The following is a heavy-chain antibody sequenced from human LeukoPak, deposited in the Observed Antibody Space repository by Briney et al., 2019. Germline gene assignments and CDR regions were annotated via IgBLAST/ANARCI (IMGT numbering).Heavy chain of an antibody. D-gene: IGHD3-16*02. CDR1: GGTFSSYA. CDR3: ATSPYYDYVWGSYRFDY. CDR2: IIPIFGTA. J-gene: IGHJ4*02. Sequence: GASVKVSCKASGGTFSSYAISWVRQAPGQGLEWMGGIIPIFGTANYAQKFQGRVTITADESTSTAYMELSSLRSEDTAVYYCATSPYYDYVWGSYRFDYWGQGTLVTVSS. V-gene: IGHV1-69*01.